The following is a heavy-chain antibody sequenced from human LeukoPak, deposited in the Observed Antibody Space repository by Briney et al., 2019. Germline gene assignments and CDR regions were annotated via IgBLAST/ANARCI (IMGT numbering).Heavy chain of an antibody. CDR2: INQDGSEK. CDR1: GFTFSSYW. D-gene: IGHD2-21*01. V-gene: IGHV3-7*01. CDR3: AKDFQLWFNCGGDCPIHYYYYYYYMDV. J-gene: IGHJ6*03. Sequence: PGGSLRLSCAASGFTFSSYWMSWVRQAPGKGLEWVANINQDGSEKYYVDSVKGRFTFSRDNAKNSLYLQMNSLRAEDTAVYYCAKDFQLWFNCGGDCPIHYYYYYYYMDVWGKGTTVTVSS.